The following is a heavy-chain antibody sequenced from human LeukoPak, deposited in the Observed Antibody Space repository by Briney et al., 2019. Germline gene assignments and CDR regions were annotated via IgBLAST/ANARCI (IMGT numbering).Heavy chain of an antibody. J-gene: IGHJ5*02. CDR3: ARESSYCSSTSCHNWFDP. Sequence: GGSLRLSCVASGFTFSSYNMNWVRQAPGKGLEWVSCISDRSNYIYYADSVKGRFIISRDNAKNSLYLELNSLRAEDTAVYHCARESSYCSSTSCHNWFDPWGQGTLVTVSS. V-gene: IGHV3-21*01. CDR2: ISDRSNYI. CDR1: GFTFSSYN. D-gene: IGHD2-2*01.